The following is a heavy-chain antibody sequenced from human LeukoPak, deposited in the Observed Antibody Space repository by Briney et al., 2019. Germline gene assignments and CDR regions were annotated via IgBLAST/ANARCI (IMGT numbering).Heavy chain of an antibody. CDR3: TRAIRHDAFDI. CDR2: IRSKANSYAT. D-gene: IGHD2-2*02. Sequence: GGSLRPSCAASGFTFSGSAMHWVRQGSGKGLEWVGRIRSKANSYATACAASVKGRFTISRDDSKNTAYLQMNSLKTEDTAVYYCTRAIRHDAFDIWGQGTMVTVSS. J-gene: IGHJ3*02. V-gene: IGHV3-73*01. CDR1: GFTFSGSA.